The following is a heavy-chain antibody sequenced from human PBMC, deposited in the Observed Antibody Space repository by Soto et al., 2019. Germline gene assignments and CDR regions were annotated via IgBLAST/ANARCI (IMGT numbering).Heavy chain of an antibody. D-gene: IGHD3-16*01. CDR3: AKPAATFGPRWGNNWFDP. CDR2: ISYDGSNK. Sequence: GGSLRLSCAASGFTFSSYGMHWVRQAPGKGLEWVAVISYDGSNKYYADSVKGRFTISRDNSKNTLYLQMNSLRAEDTAVYYCAKPAATFGPRWGNNWFDPWGQGTLVTVSS. CDR1: GFTFSSYG. V-gene: IGHV3-30*18. J-gene: IGHJ5*02.